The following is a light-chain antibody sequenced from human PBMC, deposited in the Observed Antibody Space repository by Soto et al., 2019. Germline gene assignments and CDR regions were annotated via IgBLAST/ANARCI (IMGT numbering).Light chain of an antibody. Sequence: DIQMTQSPSSLSASVGDRVSVTCRTSQNITKFLNCYQEKPGKAPKFLIYVTSNLENGVPSRFSGSGSGTHFTLSISSLQPEDFATYYCQQTFRAPGTFGPGTRVEVK. V-gene: IGKV1-39*01. J-gene: IGKJ1*01. CDR2: VTS. CDR1: QNITKF. CDR3: QQTFRAPGT.